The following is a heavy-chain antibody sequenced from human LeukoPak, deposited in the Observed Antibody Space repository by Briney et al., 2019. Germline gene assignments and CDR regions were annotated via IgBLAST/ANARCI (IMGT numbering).Heavy chain of an antibody. J-gene: IGHJ5*02. CDR1: GGSISSYY. Sequence: SETLSLTCTVSGGSISSYYWSWLRQPPGKGLEWIGYIYYSGSTNYNPSLTSRVTISVDTSKNQFSLKLSSVTAADTAVYYCARVAAARDFDWFDPWGQGTLVTVSS. D-gene: IGHD6-6*01. CDR3: ARVAAARDFDWFDP. CDR2: IYYSGST. V-gene: IGHV4-59*01.